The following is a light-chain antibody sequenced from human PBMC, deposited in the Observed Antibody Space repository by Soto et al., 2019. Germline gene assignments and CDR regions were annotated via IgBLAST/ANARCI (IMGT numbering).Light chain of an antibody. CDR3: HQRTSWPFT. CDR2: GAS. CDR1: QSIRNK. Sequence: EIVMTQSPATVSVSPGERATLSCRASQSIRNKLAWYQQRPGQAPTLLMHGASTRATGVPPRFSGSGSGTDFTLTISSLEPEDFAVYYCHQRTSWPFTFGPGTKVDIK. J-gene: IGKJ3*01. V-gene: IGKV3-11*01.